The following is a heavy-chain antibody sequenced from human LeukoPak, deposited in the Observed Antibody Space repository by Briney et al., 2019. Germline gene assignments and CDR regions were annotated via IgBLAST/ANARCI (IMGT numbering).Heavy chain of an antibody. CDR1: GGSISSGSYY. Sequence: PSETLSLTCTVSGGSISSGSYYWSWIRQPAGKGLEWIGRIYTSGSTNYNPSLKSRVTISVDTSKNQFSLKLSSVTAADTAVYYCARAPAYYYDSSGSTYYYYYYYMDVWGKGTTVTISS. CDR2: IYTSGST. D-gene: IGHD3-22*01. J-gene: IGHJ6*03. CDR3: ARAPAYYYDSSGSTYYYYYYYMDV. V-gene: IGHV4-61*02.